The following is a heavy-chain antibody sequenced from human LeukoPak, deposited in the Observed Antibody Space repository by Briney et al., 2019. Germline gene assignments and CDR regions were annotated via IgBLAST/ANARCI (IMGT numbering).Heavy chain of an antibody. D-gene: IGHD3-16*01. J-gene: IGHJ4*02. V-gene: IGHV3-64D*06. Sequence: TGGSLRLSCSASGFVFSIYTMYWIRQDPGKGPEYVSTISGSGNGGSIYYADSVKGRFTISRDDSKSILYLQMNGLRSEDTAVYYCVKDFGRVRGTPDSWGQGTLVTVSS. CDR2: ISGSGNGGSI. CDR1: GFVFSIYT. CDR3: VKDFGRVRGTPDS.